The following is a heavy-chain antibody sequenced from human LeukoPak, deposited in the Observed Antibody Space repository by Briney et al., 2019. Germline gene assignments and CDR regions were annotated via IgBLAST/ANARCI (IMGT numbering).Heavy chain of an antibody. Sequence: GGSLRLSCAASGFTFSSYGMHWVRQAPGKGLEWVAVIWYDGSNKYYADSVKGRFTISRDNSKDTLYLQMSSLRAEDTAAYYRAKGRGYMRVYYGLDVWGQGTTVTVSS. V-gene: IGHV3-33*06. CDR1: GFTFSSYG. J-gene: IGHJ6*02. CDR2: IWYDGSNK. D-gene: IGHD3-16*02. CDR3: AKGRGYMRVYYGLDV.